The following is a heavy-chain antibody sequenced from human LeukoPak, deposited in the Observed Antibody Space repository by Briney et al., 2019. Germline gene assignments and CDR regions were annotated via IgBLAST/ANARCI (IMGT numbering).Heavy chain of an antibody. J-gene: IGHJ4*02. D-gene: IGHD2-15*01. CDR2: IYHSGST. Sequence: SGTLSLTCAVSGGSISSSNWWSWVRQPPGKGLEWIGEIYHSGSTNYNPSLKSRVTISVDKSKNQFSLKLSSVTAADTAVYYCARDKGYCSGGSCYPTFDYWGQGTLVTVSS. CDR1: GGSISSSNW. CDR3: ARDKGYCSGGSCYPTFDY. V-gene: IGHV4-4*02.